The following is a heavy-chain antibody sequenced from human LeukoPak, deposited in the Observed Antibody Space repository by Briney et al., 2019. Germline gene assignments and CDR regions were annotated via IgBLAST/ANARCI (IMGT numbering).Heavy chain of an antibody. CDR2: ISAYNGNT. CDR3: ARDREGRDYYDSSGYGYFQH. CDR1: GYTFTSYG. J-gene: IGHJ1*01. V-gene: IGHV1-18*01. Sequence: GASVKVSCKASGYTFTSYGISWVRQAPGQGLEWMGWISAYNGNTNYAQKLQGRVTMTTDTSTSTAYMELRSLRSDETAVYYCARDREGRDYYDSSGYGYFQHWGQGTLVTVSS. D-gene: IGHD3-22*01.